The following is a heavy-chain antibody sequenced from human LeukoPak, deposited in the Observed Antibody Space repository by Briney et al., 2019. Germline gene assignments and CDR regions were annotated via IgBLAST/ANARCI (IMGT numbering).Heavy chain of an antibody. V-gene: IGHV4-31*03. CDR1: GGSIGSGVYY. CDR2: IYYSGST. J-gene: IGHJ4*02. D-gene: IGHD3-10*01. CDR3: ARAPAMVRGVHHFDY. Sequence: SETLSLTCTVSGGSIGSGVYYWSWIRQHPGKGLEWIGYIYYSGSTYYNPSLKGRVTISVDTSKNQFSLKLSSVTAADTAVYYCARAPAMVRGVHHFDYWGQGTLVTVSS.